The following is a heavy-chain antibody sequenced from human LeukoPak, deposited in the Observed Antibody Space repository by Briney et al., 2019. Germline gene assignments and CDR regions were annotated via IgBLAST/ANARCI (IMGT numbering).Heavy chain of an antibody. CDR3: AKDRGGSVSPNDY. D-gene: IGHD3-10*01. CDR2: ISSNGGST. CDR1: GFTFSSYA. J-gene: IGHJ4*02. Sequence: PGGSLRLSCAASGFTFSSYAMHWVRQAPGKGLEYVSAISSNGGSTYYANSVKGRFTISRDNSKNSLYLQMDSLRAEDTAVYYCAKDRGGSVSPNDYWGQGTLVTVSS. V-gene: IGHV3-64*01.